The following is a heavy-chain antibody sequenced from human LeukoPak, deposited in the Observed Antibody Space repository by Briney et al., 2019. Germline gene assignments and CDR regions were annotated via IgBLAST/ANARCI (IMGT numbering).Heavy chain of an antibody. J-gene: IGHJ4*02. CDR3: AGGRGDYGDYAFDY. D-gene: IGHD4-17*01. CDR1: GFTFSSYS. CDR2: ISSSSSTI. V-gene: IGHV3-48*02. Sequence: GGSLRLSCAASGFTFSSYSMNWVRQAPGKGLEWVSYISSSSSTIYYADSVKGRFTISRDNAKNSLYLQMNSLRDEDTAVYYCAGGRGDYGDYAFDYWGQGTLVTVSS.